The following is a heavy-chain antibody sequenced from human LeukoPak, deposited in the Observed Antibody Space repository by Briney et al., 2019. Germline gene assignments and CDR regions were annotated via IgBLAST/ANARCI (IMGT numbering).Heavy chain of an antibody. CDR2: VYYSGST. D-gene: IGHD2-21*02. CDR1: GDSLSSGLYY. Sequence: SETLSLTCTASGDSLSSGLYYWGCIPQPPGKGLTWIGSVYYSGSTLLSSSFGSWAAMPVDRSKNKFSLKLNSVTAADTATYYCARLCQVTTCAKFEYWGQGILVTVAS. CDR3: ARLCQVTTCAKFEY. J-gene: IGHJ4*02. V-gene: IGHV4-39*07.